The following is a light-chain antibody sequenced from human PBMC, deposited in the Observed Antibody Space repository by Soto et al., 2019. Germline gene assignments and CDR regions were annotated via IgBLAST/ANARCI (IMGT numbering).Light chain of an antibody. J-gene: IGKJ1*01. CDR2: GAS. Sequence: EIVLTPSPGTLSSSPGERATLSCRASQSVSSSYLAWYQQKHGQAPRPLIDGASSRATGIPDSFRGSGSGTDFTLTISRLETEDFAVYYCQQYGSSPLTFGQGTKVEIK. V-gene: IGKV3-20*01. CDR3: QQYGSSPLT. CDR1: QSVSSSY.